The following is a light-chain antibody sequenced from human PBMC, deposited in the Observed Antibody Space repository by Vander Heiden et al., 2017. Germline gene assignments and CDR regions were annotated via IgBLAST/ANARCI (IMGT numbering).Light chain of an antibody. CDR1: QSSSNL. Sequence: ETVLTQPPTTLSLSPGVRATLTSRASQSSSNLLAWYQQKVGEAPMLLIYEASIGATGIPARFSGSGAGTDFTLTSSSLEPEDFAVYYCQQRSDWPLTFGEGTKVEIK. J-gene: IGKJ4*01. V-gene: IGKV3-11*01. CDR2: EAS. CDR3: QQRSDWPLT.